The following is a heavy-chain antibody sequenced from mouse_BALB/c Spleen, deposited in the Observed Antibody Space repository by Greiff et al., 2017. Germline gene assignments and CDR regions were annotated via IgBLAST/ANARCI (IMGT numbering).Heavy chain of an antibody. D-gene: IGHD1-1*01. CDR1: GFTFSSYG. CDR3: ARDRGYYGNFDY. Sequence: EVNVVESGGGLVQPGGSLKLSCAASGFTFSSYGMSWVRQTPDKRLELVATINSNGGSTYYPDSVKGRFTISRDNAKNTLYLQMSSLKSEDTAMYYCARDRGYYGNFDYWGQGTTLTVSS. J-gene: IGHJ2*01. V-gene: IGHV5-6-3*01. CDR2: INSNGGST.